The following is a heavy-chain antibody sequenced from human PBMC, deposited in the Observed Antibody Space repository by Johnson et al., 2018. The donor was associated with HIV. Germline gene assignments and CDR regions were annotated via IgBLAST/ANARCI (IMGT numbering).Heavy chain of an antibody. Sequence: EVQLVESGGGVIRPGGSLRLSCEGFGFSVSSNYVRWVRQAPGQGLEWVSVISSGGSTYSADSVTGSVTISRDNSTNTLYLQMNSLRAEDTALYYCARVRIGGSFLRGDAFDIWGQGTMVTVSS. CDR1: GFSVSSNY. CDR2: ISSGGST. D-gene: IGHD1-26*01. J-gene: IGHJ3*02. CDR3: ARVRIGGSFLRGDAFDI. V-gene: IGHV3-66*01.